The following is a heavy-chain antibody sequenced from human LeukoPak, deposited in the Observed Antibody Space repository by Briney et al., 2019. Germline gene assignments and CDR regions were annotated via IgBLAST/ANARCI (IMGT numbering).Heavy chain of an antibody. CDR1: GYTLTELS. CDR3: ARRPPLSDYGSGSRFDY. J-gene: IGHJ4*02. CDR2: FDPEDGET. D-gene: IGHD3-10*01. V-gene: IGHV1-24*01. Sequence: ASVKVSCKVSGYTLTELSMHWVRQAPGKGLEWMGGFDPEDGETIYAQKFQGRVTMTTDTSMTTVYMELRSLRSDDTAVYYCARRPPLSDYGSGSRFDYWGQGTLVTVSS.